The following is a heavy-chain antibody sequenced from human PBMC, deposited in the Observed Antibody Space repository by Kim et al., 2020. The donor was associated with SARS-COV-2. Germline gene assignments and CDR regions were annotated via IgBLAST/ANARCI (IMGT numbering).Heavy chain of an antibody. Sequence: GGSLRLSCAASGFTFSSYEMNWVRQAPGKGLEWVSYISSSGSTIYYADSVKGRFTISRDNAKNSLYLQMNSLRAEDTAVYYCAREARTPYGQPQSMWSGYPRRYYYYGMDVWGQGTTVTVSS. CDR3: AREARTPYGQPQSMWSGYPRRYYYYGMDV. J-gene: IGHJ6*02. D-gene: IGHD3-3*01. V-gene: IGHV3-48*03. CDR1: GFTFSSYE. CDR2: ISSSGSTI.